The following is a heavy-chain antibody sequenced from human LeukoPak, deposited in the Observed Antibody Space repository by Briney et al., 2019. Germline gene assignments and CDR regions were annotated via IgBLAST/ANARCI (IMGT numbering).Heavy chain of an antibody. CDR2: ISSSGSTI. CDR1: GFTFSDYY. D-gene: IGHD3-22*01. Sequence: GGSLRLSCAASGFTFSDYYMSWIRQAPGKGLEWVSYISSSGSTIYYADSVKGRFTTSRDNAKNSLYLQMNSLRAEDTAVYYCASPPPNYDSSGYPTFGYWGQGTLVTVSS. V-gene: IGHV3-11*04. J-gene: IGHJ4*02. CDR3: ASPPPNYDSSGYPTFGY.